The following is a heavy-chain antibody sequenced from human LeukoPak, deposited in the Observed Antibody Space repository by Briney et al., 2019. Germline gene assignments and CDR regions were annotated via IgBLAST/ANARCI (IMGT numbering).Heavy chain of an antibody. V-gene: IGHV4-34*01. CDR1: GGSFSGYY. D-gene: IGHD3-22*01. Sequence: PSETLSLTCAVYGGSFSGYYWSWIRQPPGKGLEWIGEINHSGSTNYNPSLKSRVTISVDTSKNQFSPKLSSVTAADTAVYYCAREGYYDSSGPGSFDYWGQGTLVTVSS. CDR2: INHSGST. CDR3: AREGYYDSSGPGSFDY. J-gene: IGHJ4*02.